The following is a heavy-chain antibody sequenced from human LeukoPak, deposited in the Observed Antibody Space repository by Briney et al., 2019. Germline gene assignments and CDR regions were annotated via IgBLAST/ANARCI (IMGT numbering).Heavy chain of an antibody. CDR2: INPNSGGT. Sequence: ASVKVSCKASRYTFTGYYMHWERQAPGQGLEWMGWINPNSGGTNYAQKFQGRVTMTRDTSISTAYMELSRLRSDDTAVYYCARHHLPPGGSGSYYIPVYWGQGTLVTVSS. CDR3: ARHHLPPGGSGSYYIPVY. V-gene: IGHV1-2*02. CDR1: RYTFTGYY. J-gene: IGHJ4*02. D-gene: IGHD3-10*01.